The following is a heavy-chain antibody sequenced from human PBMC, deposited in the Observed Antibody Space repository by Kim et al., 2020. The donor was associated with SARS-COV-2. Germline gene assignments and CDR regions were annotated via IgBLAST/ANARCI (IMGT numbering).Heavy chain of an antibody. CDR2: IIPIFGTA. CDR1: GGTFSSYA. CDR3: ARLRAGTTGEVWYYYYGMDV. J-gene: IGHJ6*02. Sequence: SVKVSCKASGGTFSSYAISWVRQAPGQGLEWMGGIIPIFGTANYAQKFQGRVTITADESTSTAYMELSSLRSEDTAVYYCARLRAGTTGEVWYYYYGMDVWGQGTTVTVSS. D-gene: IGHD1-7*01. V-gene: IGHV1-69*13.